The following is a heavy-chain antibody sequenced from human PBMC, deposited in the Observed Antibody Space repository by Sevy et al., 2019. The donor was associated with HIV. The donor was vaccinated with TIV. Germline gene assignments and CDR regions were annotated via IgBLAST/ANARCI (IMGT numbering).Heavy chain of an antibody. J-gene: IGHJ3*02. CDR3: TSGFIGYNSGDAFDI. CDR2: INTNTGNP. CDR1: GYTFTNYA. Sequence: ASVKVSCKASGYTFTNYAMNWVRQAPGQGLQWMGWINTNTGNPTYAQAFTGRFVFSLDTSVSTSYLQISSLKAGDTAVYYCTSGFIGYNSGDAFDIWGQGTMVTVSS. V-gene: IGHV7-4-1*02. D-gene: IGHD5-12*01.